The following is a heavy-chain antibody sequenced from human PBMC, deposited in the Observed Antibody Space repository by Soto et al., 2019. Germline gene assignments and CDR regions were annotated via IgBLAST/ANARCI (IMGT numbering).Heavy chain of an antibody. V-gene: IGHV3-21*01. D-gene: IGHD3-22*01. J-gene: IGHJ4*02. CDR3: ARPNYYYDSSGYYGY. Sequence: EVQLVESGGGLVKPGGSLRLSCAASGFTFSSYSMNWVRQAPGKGLEWVSSISSSSSYIYYADSVKGRFTISRDNAKNSLYRQMNSLRAEDTAVYYCARPNYYYDSSGYYGYWGQGTLVTVSS. CDR2: ISSSSSYI. CDR1: GFTFSSYS.